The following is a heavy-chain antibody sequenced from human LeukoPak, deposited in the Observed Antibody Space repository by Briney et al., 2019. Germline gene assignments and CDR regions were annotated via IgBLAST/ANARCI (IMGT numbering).Heavy chain of an antibody. V-gene: IGHV4-59*01. CDR1: GDSISGSY. J-gene: IGHJ4*02. CDR2: IYYSGST. CDR3: ARQTTQLWSDY. D-gene: IGHD5-18*01. Sequence: SETLSLTCTVSGDSISGSYWSWIRQPPGKGLEWIGYIYYSGSTNYNPSLKSRVTISVDTSKNQFSLKLSSVTAADTAVYYCARQTTQLWSDYWGQGTLVTVSS.